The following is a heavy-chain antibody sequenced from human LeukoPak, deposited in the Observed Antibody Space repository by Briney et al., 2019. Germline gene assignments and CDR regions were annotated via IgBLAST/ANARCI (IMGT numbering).Heavy chain of an antibody. CDR2: IGSGGNT. J-gene: IGHJ6*03. V-gene: IGHV3-23*01. CDR1: VFTFSSYA. D-gene: IGHD4-17*01. CDR3: AKRSGPYVDYYYYYYMDV. Sequence: GGSLRLSCAASVFTFSSYAMSWVRQAPGKGLEWVSCIGSGGNTYYADSVKGRFTISRDNSKNTLYLQMSSLRAEDTAVYYCAKRSGPYVDYYYYYYMDVWGKGTTVTVSS.